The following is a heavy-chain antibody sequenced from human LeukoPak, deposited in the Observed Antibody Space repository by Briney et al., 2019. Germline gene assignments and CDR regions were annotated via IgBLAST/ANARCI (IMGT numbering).Heavy chain of an antibody. J-gene: IGHJ6*02. Sequence: GGSLRLSCAASGFTFSSYWMSWVRQAPGKGLEWVANIKQDGSEKYYVDSVKGRFTISRDNAKNSLYLQMNSLRAEDTAVYYCARDKGMVRAYGMDVWGQGTTVTVSS. V-gene: IGHV3-7*01. D-gene: IGHD3-10*01. CDR1: GFTFSSYW. CDR2: IKQDGSEK. CDR3: ARDKGMVRAYGMDV.